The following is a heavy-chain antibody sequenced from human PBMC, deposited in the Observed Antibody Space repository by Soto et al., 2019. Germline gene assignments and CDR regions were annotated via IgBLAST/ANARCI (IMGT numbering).Heavy chain of an antibody. CDR3: AREMSCSGGSCYLNWFDP. Sequence: SETLSLTCTVSGGSISSYYWSWIRQPPWKGLEWIGYIYYSGSTNYNPSLKGRVTISVDTSKNQFSLKLSSVTAADTAVYYCAREMSCSGGSCYLNWFDPWGQGTLVTVSS. J-gene: IGHJ5*02. D-gene: IGHD2-15*01. CDR1: GGSISSYY. CDR2: IYYSGST. V-gene: IGHV4-59*01.